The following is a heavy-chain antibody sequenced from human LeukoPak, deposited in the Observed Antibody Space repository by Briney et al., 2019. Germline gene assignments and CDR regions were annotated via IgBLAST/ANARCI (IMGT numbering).Heavy chain of an antibody. CDR2: ISYDGSNK. J-gene: IGHJ3*02. Sequence: PGGSLRLSCAASGFTFSSYAMSWVRQAPGKGLEWVAVISYDGSNKYYADSVKGRFTISRDNSKNTLYLQMNSLRAEDTAVYYCAKDMAPGAFDIWGQGTMVTVSS. CDR1: GFTFSSYA. D-gene: IGHD3-10*01. V-gene: IGHV3-30*18. CDR3: AKDMAPGAFDI.